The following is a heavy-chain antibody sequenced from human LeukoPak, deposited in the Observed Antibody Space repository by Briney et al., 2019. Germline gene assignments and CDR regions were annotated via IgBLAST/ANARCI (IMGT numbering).Heavy chain of an antibody. CDR3: AKDMVWGWFFDL. V-gene: IGHV3-43*02. Sequence: GGSLRLSCAASGFKFADYAMHWVRQIPGGGLEWLSLTSGDGGTTYFADSVKGRFTISRDNSKNSLYLQMNSLRTEDTAFYYCAKDMVWGWFFDLWGRGILVTVSS. J-gene: IGHJ2*01. CDR2: TSGDGGTT. D-gene: IGHD7-27*01. CDR1: GFKFADYA.